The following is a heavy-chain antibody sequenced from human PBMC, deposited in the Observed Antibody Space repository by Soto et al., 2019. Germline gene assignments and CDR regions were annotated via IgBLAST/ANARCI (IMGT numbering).Heavy chain of an antibody. J-gene: IGHJ4*02. CDR3: ARWEQPLFDY. CDR2: ISSDGNHK. Sequence: QVQLVESGGGVVQPGRSLRLSCAASGFSVSAYTVHWVRQAPGKGLEWVAVISSDGNHKYYTDSVKGRFAISRDTSTNTVFLQMSSLGPEDTAVYYWARWEQPLFDYWGQGTLVTVSS. V-gene: IGHV3-30*09. D-gene: IGHD1-1*01. CDR1: GFSVSAYT.